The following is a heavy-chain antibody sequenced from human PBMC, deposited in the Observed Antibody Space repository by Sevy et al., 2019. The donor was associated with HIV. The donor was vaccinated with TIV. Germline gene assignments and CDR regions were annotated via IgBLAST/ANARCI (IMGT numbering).Heavy chain of an antibody. CDR1: GFTFSTYG. CDR2: IWFDGSNT. CDR3: ARDLEFYDYGDYGPAFMPDY. J-gene: IGHJ4*02. D-gene: IGHD4-17*01. Sequence: GGSLRLSCAASGFTFSTYGMHWVRQAPGKGLEWGAVIWFDGSNTYYADSVKGRFTISRDIAKNTLHLQMNSLRAEDTAVYYCARDLEFYDYGDYGPAFMPDYWGQRTLVTVSS. V-gene: IGHV3-33*01.